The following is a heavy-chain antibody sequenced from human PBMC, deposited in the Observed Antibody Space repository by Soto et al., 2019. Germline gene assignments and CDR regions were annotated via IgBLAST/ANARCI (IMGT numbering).Heavy chain of an antibody. J-gene: IGHJ3*02. V-gene: IGHV1-3*01. Sequence: ASVKVSCKASGYTFTSYAMHWVRQAPGQGLECMGWINANSGNTKYSQKFQGRVTITRDTSTSTAYMELSSLRSEDTAVYYCARMNGLYCSGGSCAVGAFDIWGQGTMVTVSS. D-gene: IGHD2-15*01. CDR1: GYTFTSYA. CDR3: ARMNGLYCSGGSCAVGAFDI. CDR2: INANSGNT.